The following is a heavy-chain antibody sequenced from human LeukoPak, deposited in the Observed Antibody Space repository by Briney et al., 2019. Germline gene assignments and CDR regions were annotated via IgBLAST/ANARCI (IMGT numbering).Heavy chain of an antibody. CDR1: GGSISSGSYY. Sequence: SETLSLTCTVSGGSISSGSYYWSWIRQPAGKGLEWIGRIYTSGSTNYNPSLKSRVTMSVDTSKKQFSLKLTSVTAADTAVYYCARVVVGAANAFDIWGQGTMVTVSS. V-gene: IGHV4-61*02. D-gene: IGHD1-26*01. J-gene: IGHJ3*02. CDR3: ARVVVGAANAFDI. CDR2: IYTSGST.